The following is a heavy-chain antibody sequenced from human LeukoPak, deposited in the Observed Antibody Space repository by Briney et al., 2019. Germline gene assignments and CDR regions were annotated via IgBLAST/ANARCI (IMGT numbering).Heavy chain of an antibody. V-gene: IGHV3-23*01. CDR2: ISGSGGST. J-gene: IGHJ5*02. D-gene: IGHD2-2*01. CDR1: GFTFSSYA. Sequence: GGSLRLSCAASGFTFSSYAMSWVRQAPGKGLEWVAAISGSGGSTYYADSVKGRFTISRDNYTNTLYLQMNSLRAEDTAVYYCAKVVVVVPAATRGWFDPWGQGTLVTVSS. CDR3: AKVVVVVPAATRGWFDP.